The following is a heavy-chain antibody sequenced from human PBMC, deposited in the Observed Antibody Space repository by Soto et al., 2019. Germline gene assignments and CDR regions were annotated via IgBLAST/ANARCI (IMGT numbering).Heavy chain of an antibody. CDR2: IPYDGSSK. CDR1: GFTFSSYP. V-gene: IGHV3-30-3*01. CDR3: ERPSVVANGAFDY. Sequence: QVQLVESGGGVVQPGRSLRLSCAASGFTFSSYPMHWVRHAPGKGLEWVAVIPYDGSSKYYADSVKGRFTIYRDNYKNTVYLQMNSLRAEDKAVYYCERPSVVANGAFDYWGQGTLVTVSS. D-gene: IGHD2-15*01. J-gene: IGHJ4*02.